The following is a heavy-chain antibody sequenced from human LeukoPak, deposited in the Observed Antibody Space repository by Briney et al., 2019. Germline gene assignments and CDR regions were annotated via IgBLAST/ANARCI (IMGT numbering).Heavy chain of an antibody. Sequence: GGSLRLSCAASGFTFDDYGMTWVRQAPGKGLEWVSNINWNGDSTGYADSVKGRFTISRDNAKNSLYLQMNSLRAEDTALYYCARAVVYDYYYYYMDVWGKGTTVTVSS. D-gene: IGHD4-23*01. V-gene: IGHV3-20*04. J-gene: IGHJ6*03. CDR2: INWNGDST. CDR1: GFTFDDYG. CDR3: ARAVVYDYYYYYMDV.